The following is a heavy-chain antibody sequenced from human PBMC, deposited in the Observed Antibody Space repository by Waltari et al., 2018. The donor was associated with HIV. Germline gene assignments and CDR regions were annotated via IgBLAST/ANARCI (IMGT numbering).Heavy chain of an antibody. J-gene: IGHJ4*02. Sequence: VQLQQWGAGLLQPSETLSRTCAAYGASFNDYYWSWIRQTPGKGLEWIGEINHSGTTNYNPSLKSRVAMSLDTSKNQFSLNLTSVTAADTAMYYCARGTYRNGGGLPFDFWDQGTLVTVSS. CDR2: INHSGTT. V-gene: IGHV4-34*02. D-gene: IGHD2-15*01. CDR1: GASFNDYY. CDR3: ARGTYRNGGGLPFDF.